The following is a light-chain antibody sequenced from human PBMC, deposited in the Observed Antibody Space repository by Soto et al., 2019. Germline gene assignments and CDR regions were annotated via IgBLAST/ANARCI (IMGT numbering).Light chain of an antibody. CDR3: QQRSTWPYT. Sequence: EIVLTQSPATLSFYPGERATLPCRASQSITRYLAWYQQKTGQAPRLLIYDASNRATGIQARFSGGGSGTYFTLTISILEHDDVAFYYCQQRSTWPYTFGQGTKLEIQ. CDR2: DAS. V-gene: IGKV3-11*01. J-gene: IGKJ2*01. CDR1: QSITRY.